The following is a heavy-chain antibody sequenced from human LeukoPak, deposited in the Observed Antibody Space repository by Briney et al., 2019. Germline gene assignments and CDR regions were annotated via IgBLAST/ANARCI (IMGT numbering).Heavy chain of an antibody. CDR3: ARDGVGYCSGGSCYPRRFDP. Sequence: GGSLRLSCAASGISFSSYTMTWVRQAPGRGLEWVSSISSYSSYIYYADSVKGRFTISRDNAKNSLYLQMNSLRAEDTAVYYRARDGVGYCSGGSCYPRRFDPWGQGTLVTVSS. D-gene: IGHD2-15*01. V-gene: IGHV3-21*01. CDR1: GISFSSYT. CDR2: ISSYSSYI. J-gene: IGHJ5*02.